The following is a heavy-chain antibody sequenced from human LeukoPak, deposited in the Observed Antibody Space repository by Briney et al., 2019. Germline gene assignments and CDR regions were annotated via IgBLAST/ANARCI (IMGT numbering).Heavy chain of an antibody. J-gene: IGHJ4*02. CDR3: ARDRRSGIFPKYYFDY. Sequence: GGSLRLSCAASGFTFSSYAMHWVRQAPGKGLEWVAVISYDGSNKYYADSVKGRFTISRDNSKNTLYLQMNSLRAEDTAVYYCARDRRSGIFPKYYFDYWGQGTLVTVSS. CDR2: ISYDGSNK. V-gene: IGHV3-30*04. D-gene: IGHD2-15*01. CDR1: GFTFSSYA.